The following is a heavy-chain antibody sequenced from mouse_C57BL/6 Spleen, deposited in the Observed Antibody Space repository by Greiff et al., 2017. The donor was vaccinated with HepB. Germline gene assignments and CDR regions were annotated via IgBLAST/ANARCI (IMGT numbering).Heavy chain of an antibody. V-gene: IGHV7-3*01. Sequence: EVQLVESGGGLVQPGGSLSLSCAASGFTFTDYYMSWVRQPPGKALEWLGFIRNKANGYTTEYSASVKGRFTISRDNSQSILYLQMNALRAEDSATYYCARRGLTGTLDYWGQGTTLTVSS. CDR2: IRNKANGYTT. CDR3: ARRGLTGTLDY. D-gene: IGHD4-1*01. CDR1: GFTFTDYY. J-gene: IGHJ2*01.